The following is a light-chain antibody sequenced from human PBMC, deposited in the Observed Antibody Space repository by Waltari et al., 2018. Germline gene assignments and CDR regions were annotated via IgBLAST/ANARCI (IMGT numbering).Light chain of an antibody. Sequence: VMTQSPATLSVSPGERATLSCRASQSIADNLAWYQQRRGQAPRLLIYGASTRATGVPARFPGRGSGTDFTLTISSLQSEDSAVYYCQQYNRWPPITFGLGTRLEI. J-gene: IGKJ5*01. V-gene: IGKV3-15*01. CDR1: QSIADN. CDR2: GAS. CDR3: QQYNRWPPIT.